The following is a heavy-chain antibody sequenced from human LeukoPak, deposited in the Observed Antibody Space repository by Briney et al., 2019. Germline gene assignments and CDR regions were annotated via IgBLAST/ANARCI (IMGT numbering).Heavy chain of an antibody. J-gene: IGHJ6*02. CDR1: GYTFTSYG. CDR2: ISAYNGNT. D-gene: IGHD2-2*02. Sequence: GASVKVSCKASGYTFTSYGISWVRQAPGQGLEWMGWISAYNGNTNYAQKLQGRVTMTTDTSTSTAYMELRSLRSDDTVVYYCARGIYCSSTSCYTHSYYYYGMDVWGQGTTVTVSS. V-gene: IGHV1-18*01. CDR3: ARGIYCSSTSCYTHSYYYYGMDV.